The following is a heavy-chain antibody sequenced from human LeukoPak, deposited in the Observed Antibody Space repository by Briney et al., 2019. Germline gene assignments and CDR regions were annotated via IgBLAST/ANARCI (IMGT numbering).Heavy chain of an antibody. Sequence: SETLSLTCTVSGGSIISGSFYWGWIRQPPGKGLEWIGTIYYSGSTYYNPSLKSRLTISVDTSKNQFSLKLDSVTAADTAVYYCARVQYDTSGYYPYYFDYWGQGTLVTVSS. CDR1: GGSIISGSFY. D-gene: IGHD3-22*01. V-gene: IGHV4-39*07. J-gene: IGHJ4*02. CDR2: IYYSGST. CDR3: ARVQYDTSGYYPYYFDY.